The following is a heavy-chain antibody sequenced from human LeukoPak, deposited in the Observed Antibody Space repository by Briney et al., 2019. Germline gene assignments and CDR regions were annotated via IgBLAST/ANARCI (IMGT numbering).Heavy chain of an antibody. Sequence: SETLSLTCTVSCGSISSYYWSWIRQPPGKGLEWIGYIYYSGSTNYNPSLKSRAPISVDTPKNQFSLKLRTVTAADTAVYYCARGLGYCSSTSCYYYYGMDVWGQGTTVTVSS. CDR3: ARGLGYCSSTSCYYYYGMDV. J-gene: IGHJ6*02. D-gene: IGHD2-2*01. CDR1: CGSISSYY. CDR2: IYYSGST. V-gene: IGHV4-59*01.